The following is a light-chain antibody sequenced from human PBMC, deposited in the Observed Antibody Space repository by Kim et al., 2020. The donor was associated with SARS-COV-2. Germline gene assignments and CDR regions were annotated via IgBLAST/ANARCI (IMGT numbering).Light chain of an antibody. Sequence: VSPGRKVPIAFSGDKLLEKHVSWYQQKAGKSPRLVLYQDNKRPSGIPERFSGSNSGNAATLTIPGTQTMDEADYYCQAWDSNTCVFGTGTKVTVL. CDR2: QDN. J-gene: IGLJ1*01. CDR1: KLLEKH. CDR3: QAWDSNTCV. V-gene: IGLV3-1*01.